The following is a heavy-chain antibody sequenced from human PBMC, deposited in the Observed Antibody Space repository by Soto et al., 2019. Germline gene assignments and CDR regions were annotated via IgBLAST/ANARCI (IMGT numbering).Heavy chain of an antibody. J-gene: IGHJ4*02. D-gene: IGHD2-21*01. V-gene: IGHV4-34*01. CDR2: INHSGST. Sequence: QVQLQQWGAGLLKPSETLSLTCAVYGGSFSGYYWSWIRQPPGKGLEWIGEINHSGSTNYNPSLKSRVTISVDTSKNQFSLKLSSVTAADTAVYYCARGAPYGEHDYWGQGTLVTVSS. CDR1: GGSFSGYY. CDR3: ARGAPYGEHDY.